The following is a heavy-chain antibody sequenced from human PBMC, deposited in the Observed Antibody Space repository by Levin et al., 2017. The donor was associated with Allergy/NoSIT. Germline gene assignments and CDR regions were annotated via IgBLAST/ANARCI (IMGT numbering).Heavy chain of an antibody. CDR2: INHRGST. D-gene: IGHD4-17*01. V-gene: IGHV4-34*01. CDR3: AVFSLRYGAFDI. J-gene: IGHJ3*02. CDR1: GGSFGGYY. Sequence: TSETLSLTCAVYGGSFGGYYWSWLRQPPGKGLEWIGEINHRGSTTYNPSLKSRVTISVDTSRNQFSVKLNSVTAADTAVYYCAVFSLRYGAFDIWGQGTMVTVSS.